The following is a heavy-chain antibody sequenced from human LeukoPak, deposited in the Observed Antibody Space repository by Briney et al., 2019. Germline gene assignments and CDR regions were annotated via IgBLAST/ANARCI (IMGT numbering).Heavy chain of an antibody. J-gene: IGHJ4*02. CDR2: MIPIFGTS. D-gene: IGHD3-3*01. V-gene: IGHV1-69*13. CDR3: ARPSTPATRSGYEF. CDR1: GGTFSSYA. Sequence: GASVKVSCKASGGTFSSYAITWVRQAPGQGLGWMGGMIPIFGTSNYAQKFQGRVMITANESTSTAYMEMSSLTSEDTAVYYCARPSTPATRSGYEFWGQGTLVIVSS.